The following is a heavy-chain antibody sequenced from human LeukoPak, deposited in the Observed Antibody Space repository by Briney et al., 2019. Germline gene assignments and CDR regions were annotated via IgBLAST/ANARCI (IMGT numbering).Heavy chain of an antibody. V-gene: IGHV3-23*01. CDR3: ARVILGAVAAPVDY. CDR2: IYSRGGST. CDR1: GFTFSSLG. D-gene: IGHD6-19*01. J-gene: IGHJ4*02. Sequence: AGGSLRLSCSASGFTFSSLGMHWVRQAPGKGLEWVSTIYSRGGSTYYADSVKGRFTISRDNSKTTLSLQMNSLRTEDTAVYYCARVILGAVAAPVDYWGQGTLVTVSS.